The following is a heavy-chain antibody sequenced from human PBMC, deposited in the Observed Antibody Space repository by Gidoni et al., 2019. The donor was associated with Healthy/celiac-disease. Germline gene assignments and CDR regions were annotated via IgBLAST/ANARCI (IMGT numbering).Heavy chain of an antibody. V-gene: IGHV3-23*01. D-gene: IGHD3-22*01. CDR1: GFTFSSYA. J-gene: IGHJ3*02. CDR3: AKDLITMIVVPYAFDI. CDR2: ISGSGGST. Sequence: EVQLLESGGGLVQPGGSLRLSCAASGFTFSSYAMSWVRQAPGKGLEWVSAISGSGGSTYYADSVKGRFTISRDNSKNTLYLQMNSLRAEDTAVYYCAKDLITMIVVPYAFDIWGQGTMVTVSS.